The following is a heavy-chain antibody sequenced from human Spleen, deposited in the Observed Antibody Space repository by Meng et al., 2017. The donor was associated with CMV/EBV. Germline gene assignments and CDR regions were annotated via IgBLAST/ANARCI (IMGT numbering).Heavy chain of an antibody. J-gene: IGHJ6*02. Sequence: CTVSGASISSSDYYWSWIRQYPGKDLELIGHIYYSGATWSNPALRSRVTVSIDTSKRQFSLSLSPVTAADTAIYYCAREVAADHYYGFDVWGQGTAVTVSS. D-gene: IGHD2-15*01. CDR1: GASISSSDYY. CDR2: IYYSGAT. CDR3: AREVAADHYYGFDV. V-gene: IGHV4-31*03.